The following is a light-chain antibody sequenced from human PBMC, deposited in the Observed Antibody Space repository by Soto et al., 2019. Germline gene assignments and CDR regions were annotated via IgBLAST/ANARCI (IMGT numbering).Light chain of an antibody. CDR2: EVY. Sequence: QSVLTQPPSASGSPGQSVTISRTGTSSDVGGYNYVCWYQQYPGKAPKLIISEVYKRPSGVPDRFSGSKSGNTASLTVSGLQAEDEADYYCSSYSGTNTVVFGGGTKLTVL. V-gene: IGLV2-8*01. CDR3: SSYSGTNTVV. CDR1: SSDVGGYNY. J-gene: IGLJ2*01.